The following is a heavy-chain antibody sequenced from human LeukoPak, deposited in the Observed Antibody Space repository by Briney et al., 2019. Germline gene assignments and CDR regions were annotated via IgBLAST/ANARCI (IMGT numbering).Heavy chain of an antibody. CDR3: ARGDLNDIVVVPAARGGFDP. D-gene: IGHD2-2*01. J-gene: IGHJ5*02. CDR2: IYTSGST. V-gene: IGHV4-4*07. CDR1: GGSISSYY. Sequence: SETLSLTCTVSGGSISSYYWSWIRQPAGKGLEWIGRIYTSGSTNYNPSLKSRVTMSVDTSKNQFSLKLSSVTAADTAVYYCARGDLNDIVVVPAARGGFDPWGQGTLVTVSS.